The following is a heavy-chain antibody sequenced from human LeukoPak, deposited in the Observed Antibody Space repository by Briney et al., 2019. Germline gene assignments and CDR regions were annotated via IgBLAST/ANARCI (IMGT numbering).Heavy chain of an antibody. V-gene: IGHV1-3*01. D-gene: IGHD6-13*01. Sequence: ASVKVSCKASGYTFTGYYMHWVRQAPGQRLEWMGWINAGNGNTRYSQNFQGRVTITRDTSAATAYMELSSLRSEDTAVYYCARTTRSWYEDNDAFDIWGQGTTVTVSS. CDR2: INAGNGNT. J-gene: IGHJ3*02. CDR1: GYTFTGYY. CDR3: ARTTRSWYEDNDAFDI.